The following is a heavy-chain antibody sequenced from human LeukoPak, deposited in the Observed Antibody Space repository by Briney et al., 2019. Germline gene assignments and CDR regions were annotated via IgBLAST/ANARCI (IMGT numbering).Heavy chain of an antibody. J-gene: IGHJ5*02. CDR1: GFTFSSYA. CDR3: AKGWFGELLSGFDP. D-gene: IGHD3-10*01. CDR2: ISGSGGST. Sequence: GGSLRLSCAASGFTFSSYAMSWVRQAPGKGLEWVSAISGSGGSTYYADSVKGRFTISRGNSKNTLYLQMNSLRAEDTAVYYCAKGWFGELLSGFDPWGQGTLVTVSS. V-gene: IGHV3-23*01.